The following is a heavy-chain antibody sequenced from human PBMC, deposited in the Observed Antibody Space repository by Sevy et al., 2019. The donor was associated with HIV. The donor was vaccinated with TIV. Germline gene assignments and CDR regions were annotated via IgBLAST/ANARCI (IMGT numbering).Heavy chain of an antibody. Sequence: SGPTLVNPTQTLTLTCTFSGFSLTTNGVGVGWIRQPPGKALEWLALIYWVDDKRYRPSLKKRLTITKDTSKNQVVLTMTDMDPVDTATYYCAHSEYYYGSGSFYKRGGLFAPWGQGTLVTVSS. CDR3: AHSEYYYGSGSFYKRGGLFAP. CDR1: GFSLTTNGVG. V-gene: IGHV2-5*02. D-gene: IGHD3-10*01. CDR2: IYWVDDK. J-gene: IGHJ5*02.